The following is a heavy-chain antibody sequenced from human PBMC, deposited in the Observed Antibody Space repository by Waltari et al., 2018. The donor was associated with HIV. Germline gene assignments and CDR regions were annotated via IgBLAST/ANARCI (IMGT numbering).Heavy chain of an antibody. V-gene: IGHV3-21*02. CDR3: VGDRTSLTTGDFDS. J-gene: IGHJ4*02. CDR2: ISRGSSFS. Sequence: ELVESGGGLFKPGQSLRLSCIASGFAFHFFTLTWVRQAPGRGLEWVASISRGSSFSYYSDSFKGRISISRDNAKKSLFLQMNSLTADDTGLYFCVGDRTSLTTGDFDSWGQGVPVIVSS. D-gene: IGHD1-1*01. CDR1: GFAFHFFT.